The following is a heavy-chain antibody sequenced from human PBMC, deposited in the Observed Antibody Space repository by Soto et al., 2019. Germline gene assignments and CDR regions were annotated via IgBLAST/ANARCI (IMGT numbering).Heavy chain of an antibody. CDR1: GFTFSSYA. Sequence: GGSLRLSCAASGFTFSSYAMSWVRQAPGKGLEWVSAISGSGGSTYYADSVKGRFTISRDNSKNTLYLQMNSLRAEDTAVYYCAKDFPRYVVAARQIPDAAFDIRAQRTTVTGSS. J-gene: IGHJ3*02. V-gene: IGHV3-23*01. D-gene: IGHD6-6*01. CDR2: ISGSGGST. CDR3: AKDFPRYVVAARQIPDAAFDI.